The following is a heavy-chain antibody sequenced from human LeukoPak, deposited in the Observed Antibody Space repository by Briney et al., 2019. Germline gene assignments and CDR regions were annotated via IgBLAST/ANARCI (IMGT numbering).Heavy chain of an antibody. CDR1: GYNFITYG. J-gene: IGHJ4*02. CDR2: ISAYNGNT. V-gene: IGHV1-18*01. Sequence: ASVKVSCKASGYNFITYGISWVRQAPGQGLEWMGWISAYNGNTNYAQKLQGRVTMTTDTSTSTAYMELRSLRSDDTAVYYCARGPPVMYYYDSSGIGRFDYWGQGTLVTVSS. CDR3: ARGPPVMYYYDSSGIGRFDY. D-gene: IGHD3-22*01.